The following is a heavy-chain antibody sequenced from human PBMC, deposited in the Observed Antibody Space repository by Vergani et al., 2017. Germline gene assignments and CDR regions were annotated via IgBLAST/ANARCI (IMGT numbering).Heavy chain of an antibody. CDR2: TYPTGIT. CDR3: ARDAGDY. Sequence: QVQLQESGPGLVKPSQTLSLTCSVSGYSIRGPYYYWSWIRQPPGKGLELISYTYPTGITHSNLSLKSRVTISMDPSKNQFSLKLTSVTAADTALYYCARDAGDYWGQGILVTVSA. V-gene: IGHV4-30-4*01. J-gene: IGHJ4*02. CDR1: GYSIRGPYYY.